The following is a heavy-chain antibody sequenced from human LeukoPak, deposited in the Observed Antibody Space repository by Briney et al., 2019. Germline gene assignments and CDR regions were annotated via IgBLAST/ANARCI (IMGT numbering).Heavy chain of an antibody. V-gene: IGHV1-18*01. J-gene: IGHJ4*02. D-gene: IGHD3-9*01. CDR1: GYTFTSYT. CDR3: ARQFYDHAGYWVFDY. Sequence: ASVKVSCKTSGYTFTSYTITWVRQAPGQGLEWMGWISPYNGNKNYAQKVQGRVTMTTDTSTRTAYMDLSSLRSDDTAVYYCARQFYDHAGYWVFDYWGQGTLVTVSS. CDR2: ISPYNGNK.